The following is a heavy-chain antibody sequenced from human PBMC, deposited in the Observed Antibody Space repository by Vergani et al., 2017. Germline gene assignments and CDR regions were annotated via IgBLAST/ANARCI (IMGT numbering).Heavy chain of an antibody. D-gene: IGHD3-3*01. Sequence: QVQLVQSGAEVKKPGASVKVSCKASGYTFTGYYMHWVRQAPGQGLEWMGWINPNSGGTNYAQKFQGRVTMTRDTSTSTVYMELSSLRSEDTAVYYCARDLNVGAYYDFWSGYYIYYYYGMDVWGQGP. CDR2: INPNSGGT. CDR1: GYTFTGYY. CDR3: ARDLNVGAYYDFWSGYYIYYYYGMDV. V-gene: IGHV1-2*02. J-gene: IGHJ6*02.